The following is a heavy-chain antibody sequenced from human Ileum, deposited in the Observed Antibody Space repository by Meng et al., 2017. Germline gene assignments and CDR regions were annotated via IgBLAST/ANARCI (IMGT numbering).Heavy chain of an antibody. J-gene: IGHJ4*02. CDR2: INPDGSNT. CDR3: AKDIHWGASDY. Sequence: VRMVELGGGLVQPGWSLRLSCVASGVGFRSYWMHWFRQVPGKGLVWVSRINPDGSNTKYADFVKGRFTISRDNAKNTLYLQLNSLGAEDTAIYYCAKDIHWGASDYWGQGTLVTVSS. CDR1: GVGFRSYW. D-gene: IGHD7-27*01. V-gene: IGHV3-74*03.